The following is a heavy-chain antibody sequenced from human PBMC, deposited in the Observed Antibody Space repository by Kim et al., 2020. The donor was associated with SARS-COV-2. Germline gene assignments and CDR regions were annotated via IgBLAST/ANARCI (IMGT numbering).Heavy chain of an antibody. CDR2: ISSSSSYI. J-gene: IGHJ6*02. CDR1: GFTFSSYS. V-gene: IGHV3-21*01. Sequence: GGSLRLSCAASGFTFSSYSMNWVRQAPGKGLEWVSSISSSSSYIYYADSVKGRFTISRDNAKNSMYLQMNSLRAEDTAVYYCARERGANDYSNPFWIVLYGMDVWGQGTTVTVSS. D-gene: IGHD4-4*01. CDR3: ARERGANDYSNPFWIVLYGMDV.